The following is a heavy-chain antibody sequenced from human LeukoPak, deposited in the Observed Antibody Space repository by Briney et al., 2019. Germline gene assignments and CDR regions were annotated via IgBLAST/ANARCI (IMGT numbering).Heavy chain of an antibody. J-gene: IGHJ6*02. Sequence: ASVKVSCKASGGTFSRYTISWVRQAPGQGLEWMGGIIPIFGTANYAQKFQGRVTITADESTSTAYMELSSLRSEDTAVYYCARDDSRGAAAGRYYYYYGMDVWGQGTTVTVSS. CDR3: ARDDSRGAAAGRYYYYYGMDV. V-gene: IGHV1-69*13. D-gene: IGHD6-13*01. CDR1: GGTFSRYT. CDR2: IIPIFGTA.